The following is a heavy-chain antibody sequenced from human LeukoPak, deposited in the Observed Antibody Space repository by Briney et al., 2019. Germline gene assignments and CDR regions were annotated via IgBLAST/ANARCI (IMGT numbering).Heavy chain of an antibody. CDR1: GDSVSSNSAA. CDR2: TFYRSKWYD. Sequence: SQTLSLTCAISGDSVSSNSAAWNWIRQSPSRVLEWLGRTFYRSKWYDEYVVSVKSRIIIKPDTSKNQFSLQLNSVTPEDTAVYYCARTTVHDGYNYYGIDVWGQGTTVTVPS. V-gene: IGHV6-1*01. J-gene: IGHJ6*02. D-gene: IGHD1-1*01. CDR3: ARTTVHDGYNYYGIDV.